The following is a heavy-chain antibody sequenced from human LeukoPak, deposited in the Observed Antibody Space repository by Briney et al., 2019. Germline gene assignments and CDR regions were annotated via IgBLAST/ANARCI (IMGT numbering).Heavy chain of an antibody. V-gene: IGHV3-30*04. D-gene: IGHD5-18*01. J-gene: IGHJ4*02. Sequence: GRSLRLSCAASGFTFSSCAMHWVRQAPGKGLEWVAVISYDGSNKYYADSVKGRFTISRDNSKNTLYLQMNSLRAEDTAVYYCARDPSIQLWPSYYFDYWGQGTLVTVSS. CDR2: ISYDGSNK. CDR1: GFTFSSCA. CDR3: ARDPSIQLWPSYYFDY.